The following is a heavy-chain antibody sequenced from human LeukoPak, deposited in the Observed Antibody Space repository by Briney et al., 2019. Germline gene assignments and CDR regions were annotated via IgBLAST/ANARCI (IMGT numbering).Heavy chain of an antibody. CDR2: ISAYNGNT. CDR3: ARDGDYYGSGTVSDY. D-gene: IGHD3-10*01. CDR1: GYTFTSYG. J-gene: IGHJ4*02. V-gene: IGHV1-18*04. Sequence: ALVKVSCKASGYTFTSYGISWVRQAPGQGPEWMGWISAYNGNTNYAQKLQGRVTMTTDTSTSTAYMELRSLRSDDTAVYYCARDGDYYGSGTVSDYWGQGTLVTVSS.